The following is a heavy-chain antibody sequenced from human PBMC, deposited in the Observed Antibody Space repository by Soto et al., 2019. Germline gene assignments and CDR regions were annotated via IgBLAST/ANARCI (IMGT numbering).Heavy chain of an antibody. D-gene: IGHD6-19*01. J-gene: IGHJ3*02. CDR2: ISYDGSNK. CDR1: GFTFSSYG. Sequence: GGSLRLSCAASGFTFSSYGMHWVRQAPGKGLEWVAVISYDGSNKYYADSVKGRFTISRDNSKNTLYLQMNSLGAEDTAVYYCAKDVGQWLDEGVGAFDIWGQGTMVTVSS. CDR3: AKDVGQWLDEGVGAFDI. V-gene: IGHV3-30*18.